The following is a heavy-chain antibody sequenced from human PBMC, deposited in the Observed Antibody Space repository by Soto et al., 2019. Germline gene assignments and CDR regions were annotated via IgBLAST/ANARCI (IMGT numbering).Heavy chain of an antibody. J-gene: IGHJ2*01. Sequence: QEQLQQSGPGLVKPSQTLSLICAIFGDSVSSDTATWSWIRQSPSRGLEWLGRTYYRSKWYNDYAASVKSRIAITPDTSKNRLSLQLNSVTPADTAVYFCVRDSSGWHWYCDLWGRGTLVTVSS. CDR2: TYYRSKWYN. CDR1: GDSVSSDTAT. CDR3: VRDSSGWHWYCDL. V-gene: IGHV6-1*01. D-gene: IGHD6-19*01.